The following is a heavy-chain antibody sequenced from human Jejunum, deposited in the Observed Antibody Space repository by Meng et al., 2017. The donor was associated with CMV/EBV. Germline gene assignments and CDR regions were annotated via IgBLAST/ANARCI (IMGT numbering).Heavy chain of an antibody. J-gene: IGHJ4*02. D-gene: IGHD1-1*01. CDR2: ITWNRGRM. CDR3: VQASNWNDEIFDY. CDR1: GFTVDDYA. V-gene: IGHV3-9*01. Sequence: SGFTVDDYALPWVRQIPGKGLEWVSGITWNRGRMDYADSVKGRFTISRDNAKKSLYLQMNSLRPEDTAFYYCVQASNWNDEIFDYWGQGTRVTVSS.